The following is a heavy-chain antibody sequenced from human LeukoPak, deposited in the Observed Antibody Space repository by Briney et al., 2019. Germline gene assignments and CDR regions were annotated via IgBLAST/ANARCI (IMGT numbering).Heavy chain of an antibody. CDR3: AREGRDGYNYGSSFDY. Sequence: ASVKVSCKASGYTFTSYGISWVRQAPGQGLEWMGWISAYNGNTNYAQKLQGRVTMTTDTSTGTAYMELRSLRSDDTAVYYCAREGRDGYNYGSSFDYWGQGTPVTVSS. D-gene: IGHD5-12*01. CDR2: ISAYNGNT. CDR1: GYTFTSYG. J-gene: IGHJ4*02. V-gene: IGHV1-18*01.